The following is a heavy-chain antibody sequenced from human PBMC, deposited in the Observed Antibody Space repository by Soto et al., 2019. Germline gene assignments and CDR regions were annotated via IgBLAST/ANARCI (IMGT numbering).Heavy chain of an antibody. D-gene: IGHD3-3*01. Sequence: ASVKVSCKASGGTFSSYAISWVRQAPGQGLEWMGGIIPIFGTANYAQKFQGRVTITADKSTSTAYMELSSLRSEDTAVYYCARTHYDFWSGYAPSDVWGQGTTVTVSS. J-gene: IGHJ6*02. CDR3: ARTHYDFWSGYAPSDV. V-gene: IGHV1-69*06. CDR1: GGTFSSYA. CDR2: IIPIFGTA.